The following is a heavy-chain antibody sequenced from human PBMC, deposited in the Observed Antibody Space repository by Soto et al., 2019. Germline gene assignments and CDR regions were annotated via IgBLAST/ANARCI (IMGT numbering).Heavy chain of an antibody. Sequence: GASVKVSCKASGYTFTSYDINWVRQATGQGLAWMGWMNPNSGNTGYAQKFQGRVTMTRNTSISTAYMELSSLRSEDTAVYYCARGASITIFGVVYYYYGMDVWGQGTTVTVSS. CDR1: GYTFTSYD. J-gene: IGHJ6*02. V-gene: IGHV1-8*01. D-gene: IGHD3-3*01. CDR3: ARGASITIFGVVYYYYGMDV. CDR2: MNPNSGNT.